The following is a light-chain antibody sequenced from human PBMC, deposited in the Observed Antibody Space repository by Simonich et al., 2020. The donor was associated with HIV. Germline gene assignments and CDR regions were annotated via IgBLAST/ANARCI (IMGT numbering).Light chain of an antibody. CDR1: QSVSRK. CDR3: QQYNNWPPLT. V-gene: IGKV3-15*01. J-gene: IGKJ4*01. Sequence: EIVMTQSPATRSVSPGERATHPGRSSQSVSRKLYWYQQRLGQTPSLLIYGASTRATCIPARFSGSGSGSEFTLTISSLQSEDFAVYYCQQYNNWPPLTFGGGTKVEMK. CDR2: GAS.